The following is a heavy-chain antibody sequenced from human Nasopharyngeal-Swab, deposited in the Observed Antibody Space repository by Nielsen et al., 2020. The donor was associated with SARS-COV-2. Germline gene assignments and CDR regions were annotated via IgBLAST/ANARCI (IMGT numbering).Heavy chain of an antibody. D-gene: IGHD3-16*01. V-gene: IGHV3-33*01. J-gene: IGHJ4*02. CDR3: ARDAGGSGGGY. CDR2: IWYDGSNK. Sequence: GGSLRLSCAASGFTFSSYGMHWVRKAPGKGLEWVAVIWYDGSNKYYADSVKGRFTISRDNSKNTLYLQMNSLRAEDTAVYYCARDAGGSGGGYWGQGTLVTVSS. CDR1: GFTFSSYG.